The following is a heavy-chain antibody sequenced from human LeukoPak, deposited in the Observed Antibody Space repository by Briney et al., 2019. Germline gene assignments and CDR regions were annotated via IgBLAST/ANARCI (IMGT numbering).Heavy chain of an antibody. Sequence: PGGSLRLSCAASGFTFSNYGMSWVRQAPGKGLEWVSGSSSSGTSTYYTDSVKGRFTISRDNSKNMLYLQMNSLRAEDTAIYYRAKGWLKSSLDGFDIWGQGTMVTVSS. J-gene: IGHJ3*02. CDR2: SSSSGTST. V-gene: IGHV3-23*01. D-gene: IGHD1-26*01. CDR1: GFTFSNYG. CDR3: AKGWLKSSLDGFDI.